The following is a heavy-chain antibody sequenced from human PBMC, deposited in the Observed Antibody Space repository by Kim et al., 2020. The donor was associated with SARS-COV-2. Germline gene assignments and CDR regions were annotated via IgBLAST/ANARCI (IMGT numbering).Heavy chain of an antibody. CDR1: GGSLSSYY. D-gene: IGHD7-27*01. J-gene: IGHJ4*02. Sequence: SETLSLTCTVSGGSLSSYYWSWIRQPPGKGLEWIGYIYYSGSTNYNPSLKSRVTISVDTSKNQFSLKLSSVTAADTAVYYCASAKGHWVLDYWGQGTLVTVSS. CDR2: IYYSGST. CDR3: ASAKGHWVLDY. V-gene: IGHV4-59*13.